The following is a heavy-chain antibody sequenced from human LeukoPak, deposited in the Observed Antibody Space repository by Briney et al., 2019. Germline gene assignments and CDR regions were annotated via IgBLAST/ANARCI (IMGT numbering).Heavy chain of an antibody. Sequence: GRSLRLSCAASGFTFSSYEMNWVRQAPGKGLEWASYISSSGSTIYYADSVKGRFTISRDNAKNTLYLQMNSLRAEDTAVYYCARDRGYGYLFDYWGQGTLVTVSS. CDR2: ISSSGSTI. J-gene: IGHJ4*02. CDR1: GFTFSSYE. D-gene: IGHD5-18*01. CDR3: ARDRGYGYLFDY. V-gene: IGHV3-48*03.